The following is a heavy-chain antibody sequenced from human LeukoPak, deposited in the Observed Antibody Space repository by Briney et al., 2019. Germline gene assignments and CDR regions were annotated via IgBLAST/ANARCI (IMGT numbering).Heavy chain of an antibody. J-gene: IGHJ4*02. CDR3: ARGSSGWYEYEDY. CDR2: ISAYNGNT. CDR1: GYTFTSYG. Sequence: APVKVSCKASGYTFTSYGISGVRPAPGQGLEWMGWISAYNGNTNYAQKIQGRTTMTTDTSTSTAYMELRSLRYDDTAVYCCARGSSGWYEYEDYWGQGTLVTVSS. D-gene: IGHD6-19*01. V-gene: IGHV1-18*01.